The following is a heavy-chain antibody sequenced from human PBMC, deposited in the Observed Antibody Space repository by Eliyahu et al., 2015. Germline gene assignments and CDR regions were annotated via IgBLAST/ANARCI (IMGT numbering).Heavy chain of an antibody. V-gene: IGHV1-2*02. D-gene: IGHD6-13*01. J-gene: IGHJ6*02. CDR1: GYTFTGXY. CDR3: ARDIAGTIYYYYGMDV. CDR2: INPNSGGT. Sequence: QVQLVQSGAEVKKPGASVKXSCKASGYTFTGXYMHWVRQAPGQGLEWMGWINPNSGGTNYAQKFQGRVTMTRDTSISTAYMELSRLRSDDTAVYYCARDIAGTIYYYYGMDVWGQGTTVTVSS.